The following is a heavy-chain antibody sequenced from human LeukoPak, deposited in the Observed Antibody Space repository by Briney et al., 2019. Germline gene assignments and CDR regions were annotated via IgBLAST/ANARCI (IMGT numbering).Heavy chain of an antibody. CDR2: INPNTGGT. J-gene: IGHJ4*02. CDR1: GYTFTNYF. Sequence: GTSVKVSCKASGYTFTNYFMHWVRQAPGQGLEWMGRINPNTGGTEYAQKFQGRVTMTRDTSISTAYMDLSRLRFDDTAVYYCARDYCSSTSCLFDYWGQGTLVTVSS. CDR3: ARDYCSSTSCLFDY. V-gene: IGHV1-2*06. D-gene: IGHD2-2*01.